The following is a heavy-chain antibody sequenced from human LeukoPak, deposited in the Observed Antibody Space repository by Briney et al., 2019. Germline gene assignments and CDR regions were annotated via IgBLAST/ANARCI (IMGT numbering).Heavy chain of an antibody. CDR3: TRREKVVTPGTYYYYYGMDV. J-gene: IGHJ6*02. V-gene: IGHV3-33*01. CDR1: GFTFSSYG. D-gene: IGHD4-23*01. Sequence: GSLRLSCAASGFTFSSYGMHWVRQAPGKGLEWVAVIWYDGSNKYYADSVKGRFTISRDNSKNTLYLQMNSLRAEDTAVYYCTRREKVVTPGTYYYYYGMDVWGQGTTVTVSS. CDR2: IWYDGSNK.